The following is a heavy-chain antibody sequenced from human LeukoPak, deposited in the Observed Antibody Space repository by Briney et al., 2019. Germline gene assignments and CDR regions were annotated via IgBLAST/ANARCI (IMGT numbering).Heavy chain of an antibody. CDR1: GFTVSSNY. CDR2: IYSGGST. D-gene: IGHD3-10*01. V-gene: IGHV3-53*01. CDR3: ASTSVSTRGDY. Sequence: GGSLRLSCAASGFTVSSNYMSWVRQAPGKGLEWVSVIYSGGSTYYAGSVKGRFTISRDNSKNTLYLQMNSLRAEDTAVYYCASTSVSTRGDYWGQGTLVTVSS. J-gene: IGHJ4*02.